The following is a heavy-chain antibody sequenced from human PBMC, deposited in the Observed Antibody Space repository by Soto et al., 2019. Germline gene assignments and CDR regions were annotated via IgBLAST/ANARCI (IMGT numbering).Heavy chain of an antibody. V-gene: IGHV3-33*01. CDR3: AREGAYYDILNGYYTRGYFDY. J-gene: IGHJ4*02. CDR1: GFTFSSYG. CDR2: IWYDGSNK. Sequence: GGSLRLSCAASGFTFSSYGMHWVRQAPGKGLEWVAVIWYDGSNKYYADSVKGRFTISRDNSKNTLYLQMNSLRAEETAVYYCAREGAYYDILNGYYTRGYFDYWGQGTMVTVYS. D-gene: IGHD3-9*01.